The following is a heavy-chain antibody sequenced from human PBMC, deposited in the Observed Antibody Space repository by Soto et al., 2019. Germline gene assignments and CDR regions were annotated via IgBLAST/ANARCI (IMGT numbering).Heavy chain of an antibody. CDR2: INPSGGST. V-gene: IGHV1-46*01. CDR1: GYTFTSYY. CDR3: ARESTVISDAFDI. J-gene: IGHJ3*02. Sequence: ASVKVSCKASGYTFTSYYTHWVRQAPGQGLEWMGIINPSGGSTSCAQKFQGRVTMTRDTSTSTVYMELSSLRSEDTAVYYCARESTVISDAFDIGGQGTMVTVS. D-gene: IGHD4-17*01.